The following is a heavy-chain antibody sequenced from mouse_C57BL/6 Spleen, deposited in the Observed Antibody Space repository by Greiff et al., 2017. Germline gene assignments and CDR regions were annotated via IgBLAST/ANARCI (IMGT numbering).Heavy chain of an antibody. J-gene: IGHJ2*01. CDR1: GYAFSSSW. CDR2: IYPGDGDT. Sequence: QVQLKESGPELVKPGASVKISCKASGYAFSSSWMNWVKQRPGKGLEWIGRIYPGDGDTNYNGKFKGKATLTADKSSSTAYMQLSSLTSEDSAVYFCARLYSNYLGYWGQGTTLTVSS. D-gene: IGHD2-5*01. CDR3: ARLYSNYLGY. V-gene: IGHV1-82*01.